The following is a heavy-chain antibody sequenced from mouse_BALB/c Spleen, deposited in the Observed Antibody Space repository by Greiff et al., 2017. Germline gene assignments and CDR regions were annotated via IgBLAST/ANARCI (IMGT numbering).Heavy chain of an antibody. V-gene: IGHV7-1*02. CDR1: GFTFSDFY. J-gene: IGHJ3*01. CDR2: SRNKANDYTT. CDR3: ARASYYGNFSWFAY. Sequence: EVNLVESGGGLVQPGGSLRLSCATSGFTFSDFYMEWVRQPPGKRLEWIAASRNKANDYTTEYSASVKGRFIVSRDTSQSILYLQMNALRAEDTAIYYCARASYYGNFSWFAYWGQGTLVTVSA. D-gene: IGHD2-10*01.